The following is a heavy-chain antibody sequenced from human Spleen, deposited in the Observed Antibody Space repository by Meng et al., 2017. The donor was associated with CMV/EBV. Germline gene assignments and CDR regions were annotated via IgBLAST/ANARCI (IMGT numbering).Heavy chain of an antibody. D-gene: IGHD3-10*01. CDR2: IWNDGSNK. V-gene: IGHV3-33*01. Sequence: CAASGLHISSYCMHWVRQAPGEGVEGEAVIWNDGSNKDYEDYVKGRIAISRDSSKNTLYLEMDSLRVEDTAVYYCARDSGPWFDPWGQGTLVTVSS. J-gene: IGHJ5*02. CDR3: ARDSGPWFDP. CDR1: GLHISSYC.